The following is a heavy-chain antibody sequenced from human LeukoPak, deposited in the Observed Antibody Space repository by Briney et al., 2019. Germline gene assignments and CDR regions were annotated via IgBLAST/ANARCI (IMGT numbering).Heavy chain of an antibody. Sequence: KSGGSLRLSCAASGFTGSSNYMSWVRQAPGKGLEWVASISGSGDSTNYGDSVKGRFTISRDTGKSSLYLQMNSLRVEHTAMYYCVRQFASWGQGTLVTVSS. V-gene: IGHV3-53*01. CDR3: VRQFAS. CDR1: GFTGSSNY. CDR2: ISGSGDST. J-gene: IGHJ4*02.